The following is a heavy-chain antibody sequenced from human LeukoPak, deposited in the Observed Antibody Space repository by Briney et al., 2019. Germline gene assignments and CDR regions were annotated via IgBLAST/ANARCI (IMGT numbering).Heavy chain of an antibody. CDR3: VVITLGVDY. V-gene: IGHV4-39*01. CDR1: GASIRSSSYY. D-gene: IGHD3-22*01. Sequence: PSETLSLTCTVSGASIRSSSYYWGWVRQPPGKGLEWIASIFYSGNTYYNPSLKSRVTISVDMSKNQFSLKLSSVTAADTAVYYCVVITLGVDYWGQGTLVTVSS. J-gene: IGHJ4*02. CDR2: IFYSGNT.